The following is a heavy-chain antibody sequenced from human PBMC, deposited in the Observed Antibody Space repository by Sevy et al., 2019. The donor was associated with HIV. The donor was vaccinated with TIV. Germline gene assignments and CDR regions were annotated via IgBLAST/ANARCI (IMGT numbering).Heavy chain of an antibody. V-gene: IGHV4-39*01. J-gene: IGHJ6*03. CDR3: ARLRGGYGNGWFYYYMDV. Sequence: SETLSLTCSFTGGSIRGGGYFWGWIRQSPGKGMEWIGSITDSGSTYYNPSLKSRVTMSVDTSKNQFSLKLSSVTAADTAVHYCARLRGGYGNGWFYYYMDVWGKGTTVTVSS. CDR1: GGSIRGGGYF. D-gene: IGHD3-10*01. CDR2: ITDSGST.